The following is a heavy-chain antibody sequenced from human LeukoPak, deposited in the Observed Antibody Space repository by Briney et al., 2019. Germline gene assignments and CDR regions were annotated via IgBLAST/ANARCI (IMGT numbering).Heavy chain of an antibody. CDR3: ASLPPNDSSGYYLPD. CDR1: GFTFSSYG. Sequence: QSGGSLRLSCAAAGFTFSSYGMHWVRQAPGKGLEWVAVISYDGNNKYYADSVKGRFTISRDNSKNTLYLQMNSLRAEDTAVYYCASLPPNDSSGYYLPDWGQGTLVTVSS. CDR2: ISYDGNNK. V-gene: IGHV3-30*03. J-gene: IGHJ4*02. D-gene: IGHD3-22*01.